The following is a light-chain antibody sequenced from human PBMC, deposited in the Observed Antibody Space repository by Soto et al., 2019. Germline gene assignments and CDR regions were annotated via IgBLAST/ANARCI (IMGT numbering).Light chain of an antibody. V-gene: IGKV2-28*01. CDR2: LAS. CDR3: LQDAHTPLA. Sequence: DIVLTQCPLSLPVTPGEPASISCRSSQSLLQSNGNNHVDWYLQRPGQSPQLLLYLASSRASGVPDRFSGSGSGTEFSLEISRVEAEDIGVYYCLQDAHTPLASGQGTGLEI. CDR1: QSLLQSNGNNH. J-gene: IGKJ5*01.